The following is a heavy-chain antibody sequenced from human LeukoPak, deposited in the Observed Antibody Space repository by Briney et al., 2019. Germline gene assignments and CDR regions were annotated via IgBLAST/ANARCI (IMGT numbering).Heavy chain of an antibody. J-gene: IGHJ4*02. CDR3: AGGDMRGYVPN. Sequence: VASVKVSCKASGYTFTSYYMHWVRQAPGQGLEWMGIINPSGGSTSYAQKFQGRVTMTRDMSTSTVYMELSSLRSEDTAVYYCAGGDMRGYVPNWGQGTLVTVSS. CDR1: GYTFTSYY. CDR2: INPSGGST. D-gene: IGHD5-12*01. V-gene: IGHV1-46*01.